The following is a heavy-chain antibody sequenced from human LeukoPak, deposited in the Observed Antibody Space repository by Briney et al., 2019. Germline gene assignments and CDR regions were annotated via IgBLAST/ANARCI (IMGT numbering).Heavy chain of an antibody. CDR2: ISSYNGNK. Sequence: GASVKVSCKASGYTFTSYGITWVRQAPGQGLEGMGWISSYNGNKNDAQKLQGRVTMTTDTSTSTAYMELRSLRSDDTDVYYCARRSVTYPDYWGQGTLVTVSS. CDR3: ARRSVTYPDY. CDR1: GYTFTSYG. D-gene: IGHD2-21*02. J-gene: IGHJ4*02. V-gene: IGHV1-18*01.